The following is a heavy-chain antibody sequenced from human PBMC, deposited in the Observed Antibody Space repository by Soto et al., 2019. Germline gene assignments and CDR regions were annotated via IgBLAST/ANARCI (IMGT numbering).Heavy chain of an antibody. Sequence: SETLSLTCAVYGGSFSGYYWSWIRQPPGKGLEWIGEINHSGSTNYNPSLKSRVTISVDTSKNQFSLKLSSVTAADTAVYYCARARRSYGSGNPTHWGQGTLVTVSS. CDR3: ARARRSYGSGNPTH. V-gene: IGHV4-34*01. D-gene: IGHD3-10*01. CDR1: GGSFSGYY. CDR2: INHSGST. J-gene: IGHJ1*01.